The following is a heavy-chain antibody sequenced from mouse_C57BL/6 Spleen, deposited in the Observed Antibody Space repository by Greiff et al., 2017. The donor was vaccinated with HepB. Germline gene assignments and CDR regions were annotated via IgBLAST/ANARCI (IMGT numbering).Heavy chain of an antibody. D-gene: IGHD1-1*01. CDR1: GYAFSSSW. CDR2: IYPGDGDT. Sequence: QVQLKESGPELVKPGASVKISCKASGYAFSSSWMNWVKQRPGKGLEWIGRIYPGDGDTNYNGKFKGKATLTADKSSSTAYMQLSSLTSEDSAVYFCARPPVLLRSWYFDVWGTGTTVTVSS. V-gene: IGHV1-82*01. J-gene: IGHJ1*03. CDR3: ARPPVLLRSWYFDV.